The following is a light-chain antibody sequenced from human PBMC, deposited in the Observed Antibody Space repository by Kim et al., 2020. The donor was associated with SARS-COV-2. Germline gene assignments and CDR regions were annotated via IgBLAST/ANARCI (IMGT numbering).Light chain of an antibody. V-gene: IGKV3-11*01. J-gene: IGKJ4*01. CDR2: DAA. CDR1: RNDDIS. Sequence: PRESANLCCKARRNDDISLAWYQQTPGQAPRLLMYDAAIRTAGIPDRISAGGFGTGITLSIGSLAPEDFAVYYWQQRGNWRPALTFGGGTKLEI. CDR3: QQRGNWRPALT.